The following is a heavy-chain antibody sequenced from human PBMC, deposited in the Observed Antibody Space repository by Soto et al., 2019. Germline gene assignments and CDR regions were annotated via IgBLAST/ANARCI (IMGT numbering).Heavy chain of an antibody. CDR3: AKDLGSSGWYEDY. CDR1: GFTFSSYG. CDR2: ISYDGSNK. V-gene: IGHV3-30*18. Sequence: QVQLVESGGGVVQPGRSLRLSCAASGFTFSSYGMHWVRQAPGKGLEWVAVISYDGSNKYYADSVKGRFTISRDNSKNTLYLQMNSLRAEDTAVYYCAKDLGSSGWYEDYWGQGTLVTVSS. J-gene: IGHJ4*02. D-gene: IGHD6-19*01.